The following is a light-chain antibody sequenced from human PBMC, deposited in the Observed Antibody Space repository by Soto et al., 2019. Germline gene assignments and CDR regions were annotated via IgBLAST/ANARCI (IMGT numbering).Light chain of an antibody. CDR2: GAS. Sequence: DIELTQSPASLSSSLGDRATLSCRASQSVSHSYLAWYQQEPDQAPRLLMHGASFRSTGIADTFSGSRSATEFITTISSRVPEEYAVYYYHLKDNSPSTFGQGTKLEIK. J-gene: IGKJ1*01. V-gene: IGKV3-20*01. CDR1: QSVSHSY. CDR3: HLKDNSPST.